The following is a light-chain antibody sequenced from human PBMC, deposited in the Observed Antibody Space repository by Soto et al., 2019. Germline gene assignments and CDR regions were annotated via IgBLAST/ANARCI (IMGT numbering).Light chain of an antibody. J-gene: IGKJ5*01. V-gene: IGKV1-5*01. CDR2: DAS. CDR1: QNISSW. CDR3: HQSYSFPPT. Sequence: DIQMTQSPSALSASAGDRVTITCRASQNISSWLAWYQQKAGKAPKSLIYDASSLESGVPSRMSGSGSGTEFTLTISSLQPEDFATYYCHQSYSFPPTFGQGTRLEIK.